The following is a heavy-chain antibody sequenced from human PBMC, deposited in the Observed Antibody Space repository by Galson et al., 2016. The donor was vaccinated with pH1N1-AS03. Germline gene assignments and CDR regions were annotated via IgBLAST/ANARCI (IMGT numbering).Heavy chain of an antibody. J-gene: IGHJ4*02. Sequence: SLRLSCAASGFTFSSHSMHWARQAPDEGLEWITIIRYDGSKKYADSVNGRFTISRDNSKNTLYLQMNNLRIEDTATYYCAKDPGLGGDRDYWGQGTLVTVSS. D-gene: IGHD1-14*01. CDR3: AKDPGLGGDRDY. CDR1: GFTFSSHS. V-gene: IGHV3-30*02. CDR2: IRYDGSKK.